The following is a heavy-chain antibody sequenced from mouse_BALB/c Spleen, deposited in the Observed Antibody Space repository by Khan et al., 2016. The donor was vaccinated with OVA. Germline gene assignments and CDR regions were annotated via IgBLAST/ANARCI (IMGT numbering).Heavy chain of an antibody. CDR2: INTYTGEP. J-gene: IGHJ3*01. V-gene: IGHV9-3-1*01. CDR1: GYTLTNYG. Sequence: QVQLKQSGPELKKPGKTVKISCKASGYTLTNYGMNWVKQAPGKGLKWMGWINTYTGEPTYAEDFKGRIAFSLETSASTAYLQINNLKNEDTATYFCARSNGNYWFAYWGQGTLVTVSA. CDR3: ARSNGNYWFAY. D-gene: IGHD2-1*01.